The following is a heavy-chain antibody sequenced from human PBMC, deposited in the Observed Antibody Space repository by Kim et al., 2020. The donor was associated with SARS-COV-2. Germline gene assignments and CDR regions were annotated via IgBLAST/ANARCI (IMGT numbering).Heavy chain of an antibody. J-gene: IGHJ4*02. V-gene: IGHV1-69*01. Sequence: GTANYAQRFQGRVTSTADESTSTAYMGLSSLRSEDTAVYYCCHWNPPAFDYWGQGTLVTVSS. CDR3: CHWNPPAFDY. CDR2: GTA. D-gene: IGHD1-1*01.